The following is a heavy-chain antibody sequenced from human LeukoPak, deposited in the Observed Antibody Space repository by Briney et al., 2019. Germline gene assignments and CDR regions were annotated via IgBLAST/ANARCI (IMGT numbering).Heavy chain of an antibody. Sequence: GGSLRLSCAASGFTFSSHWMHWVRQAPGKGLEWVAVISSDGSYKYYADSVKGRFTISRDNSKNTLYLQMNSLIPEDTAVYYCARQYISGQWYFDYWGQGTLVTVSS. CDR3: ARQYISGQWYFDY. CDR2: ISSDGSYK. D-gene: IGHD5-18*01. J-gene: IGHJ4*02. V-gene: IGHV3-30*03. CDR1: GFTFSSHW.